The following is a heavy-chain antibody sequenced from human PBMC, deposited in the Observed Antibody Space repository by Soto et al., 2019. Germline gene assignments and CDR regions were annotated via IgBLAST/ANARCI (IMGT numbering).Heavy chain of an antibody. D-gene: IGHD3-22*01. CDR1: GFTFSSHG. V-gene: IGHV3-23*01. Sequence: GGSLRLSCTASGFTFSSHGMSWVRQAPGKGLEWVSLISGDGGSTYYADSVKGRFTISRDNSKNTLFLQMNSLSAEDTAVYYCACHLVVTGHNFFDPWGQGTLVTVSS. J-gene: IGHJ5*02. CDR2: ISGDGGST. CDR3: ACHLVVTGHNFFDP.